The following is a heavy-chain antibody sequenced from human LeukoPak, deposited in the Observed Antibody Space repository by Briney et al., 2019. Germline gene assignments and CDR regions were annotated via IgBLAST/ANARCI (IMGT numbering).Heavy chain of an antibody. D-gene: IGHD2-15*01. Sequence: GASVKVSCKASGGTFSSYAISWVRQAPGQGLEWMGIINPSGGSTSYAQKFQGRVTMTRDTSTNTAYMELRSLRSDDTAVYYCARDNSGYCSGGSCYRVEPFDYWGQGTLVTVSS. CDR3: ARDNSGYCSGGSCYRVEPFDY. V-gene: IGHV1-46*01. J-gene: IGHJ4*02. CDR2: INPSGGST. CDR1: GGTFSSYA.